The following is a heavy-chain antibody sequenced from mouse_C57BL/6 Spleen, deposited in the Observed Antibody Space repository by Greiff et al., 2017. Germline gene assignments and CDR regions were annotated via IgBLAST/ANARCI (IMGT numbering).Heavy chain of an antibody. J-gene: IGHJ4*01. CDR3: TRWGLIYDGDY. CDR2: IDPETGGT. V-gene: IGHV1-15*01. CDR1: GYTFTDYE. D-gene: IGHD2-1*01. Sequence: VQLQQSGAELVRPGASVTLSCKASGYTFTDYEMHWVKQTPVHGLEWIGAIDPETGGTAYNQKFKGKAILTADKSSSTAYMELRSLTSEDSAVYYCTRWGLIYDGDYWGQGTSVTVSS.